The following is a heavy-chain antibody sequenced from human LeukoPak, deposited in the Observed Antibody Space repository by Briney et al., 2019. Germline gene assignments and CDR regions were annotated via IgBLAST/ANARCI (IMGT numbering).Heavy chain of an antibody. V-gene: IGHV3-33*01. D-gene: IGHD3-16*01. CDR2: IWYDGSYK. CDR1: GFTFSSYG. J-gene: IGHJ4*02. CDR3: ARGGYYFDY. Sequence: SGGSLRLSCAASGFTFSSYGMHWVRQAPGKGLEWVAVIWYDGSYKYYADSVKGRFTISRDDSKNTLYLQMNSLRAEDTAVYYCARGGYYFDYWGQGTLVTVSS.